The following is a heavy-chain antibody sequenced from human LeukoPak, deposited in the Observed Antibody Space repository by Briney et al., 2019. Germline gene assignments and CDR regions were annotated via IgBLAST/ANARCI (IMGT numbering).Heavy chain of an antibody. CDR2: IKHDGSEKQDGSEK. V-gene: IGHV3-7*01. CDR3: ARSGRGVDSFYFYMDV. D-gene: IGHD3-10*01. Sequence: GRSLRLSCAASGFTFDDYAMHWVRQAPGKGLEWVANIKHDGSEKQDGSEKNYVDSVKGRFTISRDNAKNSLYLQMNSLRAEDTAVYYCARSGRGVDSFYFYMDVWGKGTTVTVSS. J-gene: IGHJ6*03. CDR1: GFTFDDYA.